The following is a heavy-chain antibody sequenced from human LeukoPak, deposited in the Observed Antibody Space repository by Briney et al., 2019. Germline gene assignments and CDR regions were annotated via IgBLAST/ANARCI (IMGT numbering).Heavy chain of an antibody. CDR2: IKQDGSEK. CDR3: ARDGCSSTSCYLPYQYYYMNV. V-gene: IGHV3-7*01. D-gene: IGHD2-2*01. Sequence: GGFLRLSCAASGFTFSSYWMSWVRQAPGKGLEWVANIKQDGSEKYYVDSVKGRFTISRDNAKNSLYLQMNSLRAEDTAVYYCARDGCSSTSCYLPYQYYYMNVWGQGTTVTVSS. J-gene: IGHJ6*03. CDR1: GFTFSSYW.